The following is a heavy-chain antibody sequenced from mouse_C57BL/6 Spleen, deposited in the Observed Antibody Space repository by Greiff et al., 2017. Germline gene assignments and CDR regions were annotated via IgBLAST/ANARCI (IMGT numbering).Heavy chain of an antibody. CDR1: GYTFTSYW. Sequence: VQLQQSGAELAKPGASVKLSCKASGYTFTSYWLHWVKQRPGQGLEWIGYINPSSGYTKYTQKFKDKATLTADKSSSTAYMQLSSLTYEDSAVYYCASNYVEDYAMDDWGQGTSVTVSS. V-gene: IGHV1-7*01. J-gene: IGHJ4*01. D-gene: IGHD2-1*01. CDR3: ASNYVEDYAMDD. CDR2: INPSSGYT.